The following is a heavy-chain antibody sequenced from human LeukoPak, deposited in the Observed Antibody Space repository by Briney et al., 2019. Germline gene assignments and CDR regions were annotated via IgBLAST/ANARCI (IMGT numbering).Heavy chain of an antibody. Sequence: ASVKVSCKASGYTFTSYAMHWVRQAPGQRLEWMGWINAGNGNTKYSQKFQGRVTITRDTSASTAYMELSSLRSEGTAVYYCARDLVGSSHYYYYYGMDVWGQGTTVTVSS. V-gene: IGHV1-3*01. CDR1: GYTFTSYA. CDR2: INAGNGNT. CDR3: ARDLVGSSHYYYYYGMDV. J-gene: IGHJ6*02. D-gene: IGHD2-15*01.